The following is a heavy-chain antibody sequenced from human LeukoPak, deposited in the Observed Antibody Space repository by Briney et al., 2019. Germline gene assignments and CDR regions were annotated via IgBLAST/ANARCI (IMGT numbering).Heavy chain of an antibody. V-gene: IGHV1-8*01. CDR3: ARVPYDSSGRDAFDI. Sequence: ASVKVSCKASGYTFASYDINWVRQATGQGLEWMGWMNPNSGNTGYAQKFQGRVTMTRNTSISTAYMELSSLRSEDTAVYYCARVPYDSSGRDAFDIWGQGTMVTVSS. D-gene: IGHD3-22*01. J-gene: IGHJ3*02. CDR2: MNPNSGNT. CDR1: GYTFASYD.